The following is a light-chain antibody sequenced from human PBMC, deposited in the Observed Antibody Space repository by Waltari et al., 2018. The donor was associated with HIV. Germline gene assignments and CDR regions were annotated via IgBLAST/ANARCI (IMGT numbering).Light chain of an antibody. V-gene: IGLV2-14*01. CDR2: EVS. Sequence: QSALTQPASVSGSPGKSITISCIGSSSDIGAYNFVSWYQQRPGKAPKLMIYEVSDRPSGSSNRFSGSKSGITASLTISGHQADDEADYYCASYTRSGILLFGGGTRLTVL. J-gene: IGLJ2*01. CDR1: SSDIGAYNF. CDR3: ASYTRSGILL.